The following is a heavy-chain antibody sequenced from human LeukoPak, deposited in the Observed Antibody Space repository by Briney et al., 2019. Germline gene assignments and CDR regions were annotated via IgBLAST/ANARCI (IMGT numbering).Heavy chain of an antibody. CDR2: ISSSGSTI. CDR3: ARDAARGGSYWLDY. CDR1: GFTVSSKY. V-gene: IGHV3-11*01. J-gene: IGHJ4*02. Sequence: PGGSLRLSCAASGFTVSSKYMSWIRQAPGKGLEWVSYISSSGSTIYYADSVKGRFTISRDNAKNSLYLQMNSLRAEDTAVYYCARDAARGGSYWLDYWGQGTLVTVSS. D-gene: IGHD1-26*01.